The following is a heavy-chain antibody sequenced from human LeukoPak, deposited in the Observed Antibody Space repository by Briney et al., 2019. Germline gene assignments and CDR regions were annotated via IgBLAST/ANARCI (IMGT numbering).Heavy chain of an antibody. V-gene: IGHV3-23*01. D-gene: IGHD1-1*01. CDR1: GFTFSGFA. CDR2: IGSDYKA. CDR3: AKDWGTSGTTGWMFEY. Sequence: GGSLRLSCAASGFTFSGFAMTWVRQAPGKGLEWVSSIGSDYKAHYSESVKGRFAISRDDSKSTLFLQMNSLRAEDTALYYCAKDWGTSGTTGWMFEYWGQGTLVTVSS. J-gene: IGHJ4*02.